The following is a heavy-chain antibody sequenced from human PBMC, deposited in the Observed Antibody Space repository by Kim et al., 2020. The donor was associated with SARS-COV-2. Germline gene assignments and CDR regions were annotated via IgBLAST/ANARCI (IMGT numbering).Heavy chain of an antibody. CDR2: NGNT. J-gene: IGHJ4*02. V-gene: IGHV1-18*01. CDR3: ARGRPIDY. Sequence: NGNTNDAQKLQSRVTMTTETSTNTAYMELRSLRSDDTAVYYCARGRPIDYWGQGTLVTVSS. D-gene: IGHD6-25*01.